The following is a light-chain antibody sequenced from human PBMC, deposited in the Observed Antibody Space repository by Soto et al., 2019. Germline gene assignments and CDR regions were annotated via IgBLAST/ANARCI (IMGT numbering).Light chain of an antibody. CDR3: CSYAGSYVV. V-gene: IGLV2-11*01. Sequence: QSALTQPRSVSGSPGQSVAISCTGTSSDVGGYNYVSWYQQHPGKAPKPMIYDVTKRPSGVPDRFSGSKSGNTASLTISGLQAEDEADYYCCSYAGSYVVFGGGTKVTVL. CDR1: SSDVGGYNY. J-gene: IGLJ2*01. CDR2: DVT.